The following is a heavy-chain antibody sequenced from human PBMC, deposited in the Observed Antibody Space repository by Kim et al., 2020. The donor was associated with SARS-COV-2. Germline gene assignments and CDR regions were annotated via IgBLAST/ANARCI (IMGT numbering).Heavy chain of an antibody. D-gene: IGHD6-19*01. J-gene: IGHJ4*02. Sequence: VKGRFTISRENAKNSLYLQMNSLRAGDTAVYYCARGIRDEQWLVQGFDYWGQGTLVTVSS. V-gene: IGHV3-13*01. CDR3: ARGIRDEQWLVQGFDY.